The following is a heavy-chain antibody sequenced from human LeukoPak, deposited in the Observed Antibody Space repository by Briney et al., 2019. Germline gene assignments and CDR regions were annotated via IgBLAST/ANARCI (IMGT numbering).Heavy chain of an antibody. Sequence: HPGGSLRLSCAASGFIFSNYDMRWVRQAPGKGLEWVASISYDGGHKYYTDSVKGRFIFSRDNSKNTLYLQMNSLKTEDTAVYYCARQEGYYFDSWGQGTLVIVSS. V-gene: IGHV3-30-3*01. J-gene: IGHJ4*02. CDR3: ARQEGYYFDS. CDR2: ISYDGGHK. CDR1: GFIFSNYD.